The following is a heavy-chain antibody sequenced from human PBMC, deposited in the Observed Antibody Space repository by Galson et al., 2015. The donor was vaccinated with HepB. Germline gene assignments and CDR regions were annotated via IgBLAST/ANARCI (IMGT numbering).Heavy chain of an antibody. CDR3: ARDSPYSWLLYDYYYYGMDV. V-gene: IGHV3-48*02. J-gene: IGHJ6*02. CDR1: GFTFSSYS. Sequence: SLRLSCAASGFTFSSYSMNWVRQAPGKGLEWVSYISSSSSTIYYADSVKGRFTISRDNAKNSLYLQMNSLRDEDTAVYYCARDSPYSWLLYDYYYYGMDVWGQGTTVTVSS. D-gene: IGHD3-3*01. CDR2: ISSSSSTI.